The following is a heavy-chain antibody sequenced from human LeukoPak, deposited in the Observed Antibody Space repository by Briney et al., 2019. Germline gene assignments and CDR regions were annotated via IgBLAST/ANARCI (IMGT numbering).Heavy chain of an antibody. Sequence: RGSLRLSCAASGFTFSSYWMHWVRQAPGKGLVWVSRINSDGSSTSYADSVKGRFTISRDNAKNSLYLQMNSLRAEDTAVYYCARLFRGILTGYYKDYWGQGTLVTVSS. CDR1: GFTFSSYW. CDR2: INSDGSST. J-gene: IGHJ4*02. D-gene: IGHD3-9*01. V-gene: IGHV3-74*01. CDR3: ARLFRGILTGYYKDY.